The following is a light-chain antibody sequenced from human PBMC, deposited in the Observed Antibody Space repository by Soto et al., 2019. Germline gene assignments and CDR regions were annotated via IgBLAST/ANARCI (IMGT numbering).Light chain of an antibody. CDR2: RNY. V-gene: IGLV1-47*01. CDR3: QSYDSSLSGSV. CDR1: SSNIGSNH. Sequence: QSVLTQPPSASETPGQRVTISCSGSSSNIGSNHVYWYQHLPGTAPKLLIYRNYLRPSGVPDRFSASKSATSASLAISGLRSDDEADYYCQSYDSSLSGSVFGGGTKLTVL. J-gene: IGLJ3*02.